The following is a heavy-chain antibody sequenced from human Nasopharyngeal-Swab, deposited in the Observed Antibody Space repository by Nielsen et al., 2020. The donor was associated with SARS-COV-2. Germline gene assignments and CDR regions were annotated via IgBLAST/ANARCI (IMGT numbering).Heavy chain of an antibody. D-gene: IGHD5-24*01. Sequence: SVKVSCKTSGGTFSRHGISWVRQAPGEGLEWMGGIIPVLPITRYAQKFRDRVTITADTSTSTAYMELSSLRSEDTATYYCSRGGWLRRDYYYVYYYMDVWGKGTTVTVSS. V-gene: IGHV1-69*10. CDR1: GGTFSRHG. CDR3: SRGGWLRRDYYYVYYYMDV. CDR2: IIPVLPIT. J-gene: IGHJ6*03.